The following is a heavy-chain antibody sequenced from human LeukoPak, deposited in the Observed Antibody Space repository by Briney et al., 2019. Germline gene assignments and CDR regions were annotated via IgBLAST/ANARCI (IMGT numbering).Heavy chain of an antibody. V-gene: IGHV3-23*01. Sequence: GGSLRLSCAASGFTFSSYAMSWVRQAPGKGLEWVSAISGSGGSTYYADSVKGRFTISRDNSKNTLYLQMNSLRAEDTAVYYCAKPLGSWYSSSSGAFDIWGQGTMVTVSS. CDR3: AKPLGSWYSSSSGAFDI. D-gene: IGHD6-6*01. J-gene: IGHJ3*02. CDR1: GFTFSSYA. CDR2: ISGSGGST.